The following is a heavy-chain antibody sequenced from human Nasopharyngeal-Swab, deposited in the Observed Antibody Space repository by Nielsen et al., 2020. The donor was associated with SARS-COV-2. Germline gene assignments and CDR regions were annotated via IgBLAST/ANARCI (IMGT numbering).Heavy chain of an antibody. J-gene: IGHJ6*02. CDR1: GFCVTYSI. Sequence: AGGGFCVTYSIFIWVRQARGRGLGWVSSISSSSSYIYYADSVKGRFTISRDNAKNSLYLQMNSLRAEDTAVYYCARDGLDYDFWSAYFMDVWGQGTTVTVSS. D-gene: IGHD3-3*01. CDR3: ARDGLDYDFWSAYFMDV. V-gene: IGHV3-21*01. CDR2: ISSSSSYI.